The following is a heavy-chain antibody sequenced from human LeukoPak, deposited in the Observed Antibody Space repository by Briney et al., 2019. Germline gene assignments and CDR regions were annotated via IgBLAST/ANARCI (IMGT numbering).Heavy chain of an antibody. CDR2: ISSSSSTI. V-gene: IGHV3-48*04. D-gene: IGHD1-7*01. CDR3: ARDNWVELSNWFDP. J-gene: IGHJ5*02. Sequence: GGSLRLSCAASGFTFSSYSMNWVRQAPGKGLEWVSYISSSSSTIYYADSVKGRFTISRDNAKNSLYLQMNSLRAEDTAVYYCARDNWVELSNWFDPWGQGTLVTVSS. CDR1: GFTFSSYS.